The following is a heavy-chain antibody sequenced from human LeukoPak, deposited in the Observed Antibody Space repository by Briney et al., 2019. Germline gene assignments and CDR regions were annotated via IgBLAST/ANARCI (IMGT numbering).Heavy chain of an antibody. D-gene: IGHD2-2*01. Sequence: PGGSLRLSCAATGLSVSSNFMSWVRQAPGKGLEWVGRIKSKTDGGTTDYAAPVKGRFTISRDDSKNTLYLQMDSLRAEDTAVYYCAREVFGRGRVAIPFDYWGQGTLVTVSS. J-gene: IGHJ4*02. CDR1: GLSVSSNF. CDR2: IKSKTDGGTT. V-gene: IGHV3-15*01. CDR3: AREVFGRGRVAIPFDY.